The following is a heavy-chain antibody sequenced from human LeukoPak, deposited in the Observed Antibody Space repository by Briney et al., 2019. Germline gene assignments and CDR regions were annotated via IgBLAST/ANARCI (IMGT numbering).Heavy chain of an antibody. V-gene: IGHV4-38-2*01. CDR1: GYSISSGYY. Sequence: SETLSLTCAVSGYSISSGYYWGWIRQPPGKGREWIGSIYHSGSTYYNPSLKSRVTISVDTSKNQFSLKLSSVTAADTAVYYCARRGGSYSYYYMDVWGKGTTVTVSS. D-gene: IGHD1-26*01. CDR2: IYHSGST. CDR3: ARRGGSYSYYYMDV. J-gene: IGHJ6*03.